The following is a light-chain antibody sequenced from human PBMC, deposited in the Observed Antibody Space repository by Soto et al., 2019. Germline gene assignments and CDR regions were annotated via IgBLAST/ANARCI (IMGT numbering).Light chain of an antibody. CDR3: AAWDDTLRARV. CDR1: NSNIGRNT. V-gene: IGLV1-44*01. CDR2: SDD. Sequence: QSVLTQPLSASGTPGQRVTISCSGSNSNIGRNTVSWYQQVPGTAPKSLIYSDDQRPSGVPDRISGSRSGTSASLAISGLQSGDEAEYYCAAWDDTLRARVFGGGTKLTVL. J-gene: IGLJ2*01.